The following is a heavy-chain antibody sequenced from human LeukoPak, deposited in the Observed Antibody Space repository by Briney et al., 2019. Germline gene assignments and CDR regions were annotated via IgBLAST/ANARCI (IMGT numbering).Heavy chain of an antibody. CDR3: ARARGYLIPGGIKDY. CDR1: GGSISSSSYY. CDR2: IYYSGST. J-gene: IGHJ4*02. Sequence: PSETLSLTCAVSGGSISSSSYYWVWIRQPPGKGLECIGSIYYSGSTYYNPSLKSRVTISVDTSKNQFSLKLSSVTAADTAVYYCARARGYLIPGGIKDYWGQGTLVTVSS. V-gene: IGHV4-39*07. D-gene: IGHD1-14*01.